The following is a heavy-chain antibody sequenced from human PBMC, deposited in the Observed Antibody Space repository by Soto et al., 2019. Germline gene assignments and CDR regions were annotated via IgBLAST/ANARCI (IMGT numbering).Heavy chain of an antibody. Sequence: SNAWMNWVRQAPGKGLEWVGRIKSKTDGGTTDYAAPVKGRFTISRDDSKNTLYLQMNSLKTEDTAVYYCTTDPTFYYDILTGYYTVDYWGQGTLVTVSS. V-gene: IGHV3-15*07. J-gene: IGHJ4*02. CDR1: SNAW. CDR3: TTDPTFYYDILTGYYTVDY. D-gene: IGHD3-9*01. CDR2: IKSKTDGGTT.